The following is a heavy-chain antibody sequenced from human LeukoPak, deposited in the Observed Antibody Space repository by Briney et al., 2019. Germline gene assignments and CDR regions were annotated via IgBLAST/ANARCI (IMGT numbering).Heavy chain of an antibody. CDR2: IYSNSNT. D-gene: IGHD2-2*01. CDR1: GFTVSNNY. CDR3: AKGVRSVVVPAAILYY. V-gene: IGHV3-53*01. J-gene: IGHJ4*02. Sequence: GGSLRLSCAASGFTVSNNYMSWVRQAPGKGLEWVSVIYSNSNTYYADSVKGRFTISRDNSKNTLYLQMNSLRAEDTAVYYCAKGVRSVVVPAAILYYWGQGTLVTVSS.